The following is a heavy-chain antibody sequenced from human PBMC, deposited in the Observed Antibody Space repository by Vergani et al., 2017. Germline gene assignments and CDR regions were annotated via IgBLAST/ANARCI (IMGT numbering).Heavy chain of an antibody. CDR3: AKDLEDTYYDILTGYYKENWFDP. D-gene: IGHD3-9*01. J-gene: IGHJ5*02. V-gene: IGHV3-30*02. CDR1: GFTFSSYG. CDR2: IRYDGSNK. Sequence: QVQLVESGGGVVQPGGSLRLSCAASGFTFSSYGMHWFRQAPGKGLEWVAFIRYDGSNKYYADSVKGRFTISRDNSKNTLYLQMNSLRAEDTAVYYCAKDLEDTYYDILTGYYKENWFDPWGQGTLVTVSS.